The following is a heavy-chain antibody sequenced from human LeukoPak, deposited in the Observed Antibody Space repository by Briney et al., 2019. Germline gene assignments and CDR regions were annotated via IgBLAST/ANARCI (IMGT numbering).Heavy chain of an antibody. Sequence: PSETLSLTCTVSGGSISSYYWSWIRQPPGKGLEWIGYIYYSGSTNYNPSLKSRVTISVDTSKNQFSLKLSSVTAADTAVYYCASGSANCGGDCSFDYWGQGTLVTVSS. V-gene: IGHV4-59*08. D-gene: IGHD2-21*02. J-gene: IGHJ4*02. CDR2: IYYSGST. CDR1: GGSISSYY. CDR3: ASGSANCGGDCSFDY.